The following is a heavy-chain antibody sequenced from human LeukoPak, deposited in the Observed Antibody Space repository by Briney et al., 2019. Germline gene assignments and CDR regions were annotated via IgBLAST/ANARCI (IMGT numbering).Heavy chain of an antibody. CDR2: ISGSGGRT. CDR1: GLTFSSYD. D-gene: IGHD3-22*01. J-gene: IGHJ4*02. V-gene: IGHV3-23*01. CDR3: AVSMIAFDF. Sequence: GGSLRLSCAVSGLTFSSYDVSWVRQAPGKGLEWVSGISGSGGRTDYADSVKGRFSISRDNSKNTLYLQMNSLRAEDTAVYYCAVSMIAFDFWGQGTLVTVSS.